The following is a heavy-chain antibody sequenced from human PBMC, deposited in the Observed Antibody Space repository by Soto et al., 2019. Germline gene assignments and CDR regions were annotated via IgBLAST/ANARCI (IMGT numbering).Heavy chain of an antibody. J-gene: IGHJ4*02. D-gene: IGHD2-21*02. Sequence: LRLSCAASGFSFSNYAMSWVRQAPGKGLEWVPSISGSGGSTYYADSVKGRFTISRDNAKNSLYLQMNSLRAEDTAVYYCARDPYCGGDCYSVGDDYWGQGTLVTVSS. CDR2: ISGSGGST. CDR3: ARDPYCGGDCYSVGDDY. CDR1: GFSFSNYA. V-gene: IGHV3-23*01.